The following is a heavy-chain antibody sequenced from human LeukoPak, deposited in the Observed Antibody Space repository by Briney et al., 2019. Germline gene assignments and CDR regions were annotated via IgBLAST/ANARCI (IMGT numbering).Heavy chain of an antibody. Sequence: TGGSLRLSCAASGFTFSSYWMHWVRQAPGKGLVWVSRINSDGSSTSYADSVKGRFTISRDNAKNTLYLQMNSLRAEDTAVYYCARDYMEIVGATDYYYYYGMDVWGQGTTVTVSS. D-gene: IGHD1-26*01. CDR1: GFTFSSYW. CDR3: ARDYMEIVGATDYYYYYGMDV. CDR2: INSDGSST. V-gene: IGHV3-74*01. J-gene: IGHJ6*02.